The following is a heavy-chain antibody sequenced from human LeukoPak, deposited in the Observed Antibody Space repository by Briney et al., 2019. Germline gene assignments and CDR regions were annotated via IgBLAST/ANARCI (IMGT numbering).Heavy chain of an antibody. CDR1: GFTFSSYA. V-gene: IGHV3-30-3*01. Sequence: GGSLRLSCAASGFTFSSYATHWVRQAPGKGLEWVAVISYDGSNKYYVDSVKGRFTISRDNSKNTLYLQMNSLRAEDTAVYYCARGHRRNSSSWNRDPRSLDYWGQGTLVTVSS. CDR3: ARGHRRNSSSWNRDPRSLDY. CDR2: ISYDGSNK. J-gene: IGHJ4*02. D-gene: IGHD6-13*01.